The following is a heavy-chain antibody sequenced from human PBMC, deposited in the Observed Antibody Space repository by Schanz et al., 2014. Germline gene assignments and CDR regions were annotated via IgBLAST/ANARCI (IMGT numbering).Heavy chain of an antibody. J-gene: IGHJ4*02. Sequence: QVQLVESGGDVVQPGRSLRLSCAASGFTFSSYGMHWVRQAPGKGLEWVAVIWYDGNNKYYADSVKGRFTISRDNSKNILYLQMNSLRAEDTAVYYCARDYAGFDCWGQGALVTVSS. V-gene: IGHV3-33*01. D-gene: IGHD3-16*01. CDR3: ARDYAGFDC. CDR1: GFTFSSYG. CDR2: IWYDGNNK.